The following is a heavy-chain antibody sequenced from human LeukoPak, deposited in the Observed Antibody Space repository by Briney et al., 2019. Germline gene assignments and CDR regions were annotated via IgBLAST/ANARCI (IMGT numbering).Heavy chain of an antibody. Sequence: PSETLSLTCTVSGGSIYSSSYYWGWIRQPPGKGLEWIGTIYYSGSTYYNPSLNSRLTISVDTSKNLFALSLKSVTAADTAVYYCARDYQGGYGDKTVDYWGQGTLVTVSS. D-gene: IGHD5-18*01. CDR1: GGSIYSSSYY. CDR2: IYYSGST. V-gene: IGHV4-39*06. J-gene: IGHJ4*02. CDR3: ARDYQGGYGDKTVDY.